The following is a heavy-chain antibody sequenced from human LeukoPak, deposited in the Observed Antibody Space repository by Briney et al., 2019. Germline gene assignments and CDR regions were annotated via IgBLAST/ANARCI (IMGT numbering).Heavy chain of an antibody. CDR1: GYTFTSYY. J-gene: IGHJ4*02. Sequence: ASVKVSCKASGYTFTSYYIHWVRQTPGQGLEWMGIINPSGGSTSYAQKFQGRVTMTRDMSTSTVYMELSSLRSEDTAVYYCARVHGPYYDFWSGYSNYFDYWGQGTLVTVSS. CDR3: ARVHGPYYDFWSGYSNYFDY. V-gene: IGHV1-46*01. D-gene: IGHD3-3*01. CDR2: INPSGGST.